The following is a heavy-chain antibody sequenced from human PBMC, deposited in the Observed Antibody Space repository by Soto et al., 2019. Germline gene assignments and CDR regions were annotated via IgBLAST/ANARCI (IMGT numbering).Heavy chain of an antibody. Sequence: NPSETRSRTCAVYGGSFSCYYWSWIRQPPGKGLEWMGEINHSGSTNYNPSLKSRVTISVDTSKNQFSLKLSSVTAADTAVYYCARGITAEHYDSSGYFPGDAFDIWGQGTMVTVSS. CDR1: GGSFSCYY. CDR2: INHSGST. J-gene: IGHJ3*02. D-gene: IGHD3-22*01. V-gene: IGHV4-34*01. CDR3: ARGITAEHYDSSGYFPGDAFDI.